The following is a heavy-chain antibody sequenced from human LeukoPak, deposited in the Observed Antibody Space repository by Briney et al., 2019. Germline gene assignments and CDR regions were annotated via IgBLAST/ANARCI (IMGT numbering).Heavy chain of an antibody. J-gene: IGHJ4*02. D-gene: IGHD2-15*01. V-gene: IGHV1-69*01. CDR1: GGTFSSYA. Sequence: SVKVSCKASGGTFSSYAISWVRQAPGQGLEWMGGIIPILGTANYAQKFQGRVTITADESTSTAYMELSSLRSEDTAVYYCARVAELYCSGGSCYLPYFDYWGRGTLVTVSS. CDR3: ARVAELYCSGGSCYLPYFDY. CDR2: IIPILGTA.